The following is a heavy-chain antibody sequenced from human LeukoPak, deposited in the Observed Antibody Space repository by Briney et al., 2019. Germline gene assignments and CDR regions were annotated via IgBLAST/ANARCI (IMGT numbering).Heavy chain of an antibody. V-gene: IGHV3-23*01. D-gene: IGHD4/OR15-4a*01. CDR2: ISDNGGNT. Sequence: GGTLRLSCAASGFTFSIYGMGWVRQAPGKGLEWVSPISDNGGNTHYSDSVKGRFTISRDNSKNTLYLQMNSLRAEDTAVYYCARRAGAYSHPYDYWGQGTLVTVSS. CDR3: ARRAGAYSHPYDY. J-gene: IGHJ4*02. CDR1: GFTFSIYG.